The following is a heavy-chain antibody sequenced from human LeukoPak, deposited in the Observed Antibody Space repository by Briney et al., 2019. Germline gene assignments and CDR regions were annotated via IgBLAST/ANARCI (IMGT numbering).Heavy chain of an antibody. CDR3: AKDRVGIAVAGSCFDY. D-gene: IGHD6-19*01. J-gene: IGHJ4*02. CDR2: IRFDGGNR. CDR1: GLTFSIYG. Sequence: GGSLRLSCAASGLTFSIYGMHWVRQAPGKGLDWVAFIRFDGGNRYYADSVKGRFTISRDNSKNTLYLQMNSLRAEDTAVYYCAKDRVGIAVAGSCFDYWGQGTLVTVSS. V-gene: IGHV3-30*02.